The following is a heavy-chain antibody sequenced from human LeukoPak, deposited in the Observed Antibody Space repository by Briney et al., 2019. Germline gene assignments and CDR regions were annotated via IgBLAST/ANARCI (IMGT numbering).Heavy chain of an antibody. D-gene: IGHD5-24*01. CDR2: IKSKTDGGTT. V-gene: IGHV3-15*01. J-gene: IGHJ4*02. CDR1: GFTFSSYA. CDR3: TTIKQGGWLQFYYY. Sequence: GGSLRLSCAASGFTFSSYAMSWVRQAPGKGLEWVGRIKSKTDGGTTDYAAPVKGRFTISRDDSKNTLYLQMNSLKTEDTAVYYCTTIKQGGWLQFYYYWGQGTLVTVSS.